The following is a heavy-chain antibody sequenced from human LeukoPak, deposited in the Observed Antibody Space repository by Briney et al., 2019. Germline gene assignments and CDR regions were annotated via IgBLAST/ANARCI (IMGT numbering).Heavy chain of an antibody. Sequence: SETLSLTCAVYGGSISGYYWSWIRKPPGKGLEWIGEINHSGSTNYNPSLKSRVTISVDTSKNQFSLKLSSVTAADTAVYYCARPLKQQLVRGSWFDPWGQGTLVTVSS. V-gene: IGHV4-34*01. CDR3: ARPLKQQLVRGSWFDP. J-gene: IGHJ5*02. CDR2: INHSGST. CDR1: GGSISGYY. D-gene: IGHD6-13*01.